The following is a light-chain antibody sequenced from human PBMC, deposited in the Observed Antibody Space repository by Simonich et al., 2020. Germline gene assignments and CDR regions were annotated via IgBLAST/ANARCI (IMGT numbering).Light chain of an antibody. J-gene: IGKJ2*01. CDR3: QQYYSTPYT. CDR2: GAS. CDR1: QSVLYRSNNKNY. V-gene: IGKV4-1*01. Sequence: DIVMTQSPDSLAVSLGERATINRKSSQSVLYRSNNKNYLAWYQQKPGQPPKLLIYGASTRESGVPNRFSGSGSGTDFTLTISSLQAEDVAVYYCQQYYSTPYTFGQGTKLEIK.